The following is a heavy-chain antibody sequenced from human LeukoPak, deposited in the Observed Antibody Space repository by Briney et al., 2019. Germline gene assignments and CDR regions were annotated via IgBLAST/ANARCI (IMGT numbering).Heavy chain of an antibody. D-gene: IGHD6-6*01. CDR2: QSSDGSDK. CDR1: GFTFASYA. Sequence: PGGFLRLSCAASGFTFASYAMHWVRPAPGKGLEWVAVQSSDGSDKFYAASVRGRFTISRDNSKHTLFLQMSSLRAEDTAVYYCARVLTTKQLLFDAFDVWGQGTMVTVSS. CDR3: ARVLTTKQLLFDAFDV. J-gene: IGHJ3*01. V-gene: IGHV3-30*15.